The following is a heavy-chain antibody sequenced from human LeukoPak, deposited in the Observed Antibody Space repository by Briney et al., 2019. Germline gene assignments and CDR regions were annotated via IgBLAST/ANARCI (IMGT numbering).Heavy chain of an antibody. J-gene: IGHJ6*02. CDR3: TRVQAGRSGLMDV. Sequence: GGSLRLSSAASGFTLSNYWMHWVRQAPGEGLVWVSRVDPDGTTTNYADSVTGRFTTSRDNAKNTLYPQMNSLRAEDTALYYCTRVQAGRSGLMDVWGRGTTVTVSS. CDR1: GFTLSNYW. V-gene: IGHV3-74*01. CDR2: VDPDGTTT. D-gene: IGHD2-8*02.